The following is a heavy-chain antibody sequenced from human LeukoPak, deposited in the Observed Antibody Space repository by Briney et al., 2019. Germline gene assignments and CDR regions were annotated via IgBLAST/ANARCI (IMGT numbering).Heavy chain of an antibody. CDR1: GYTLSNHG. CDR3: ARDIGVSQFDY. V-gene: IGHV1-18*01. Sequence: GASVKVSCKASGYTLSNHGISWVRQAPGQGLEWMGWISGYNGQTEYAQKFQGRVTLTTDTCTSTAYMEVRSLTSDDTAVYYCARDIGVSQFDYWGQGTLVTVSS. D-gene: IGHD3-10*01. J-gene: IGHJ4*02. CDR2: ISGYNGQT.